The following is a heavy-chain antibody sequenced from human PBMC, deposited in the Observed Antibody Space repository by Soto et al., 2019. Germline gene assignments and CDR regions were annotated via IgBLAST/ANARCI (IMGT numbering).Heavy chain of an antibody. CDR3: ARGLILWFGELSRRGGYYYYMDV. J-gene: IGHJ6*03. CDR1: GGSFSGYQ. Sequence: QVQLQQWGAGLLKPSETLSLTCAVYGGSFSGYQWTWIRQTPGKGLEWIGEINDSGNINYNPSLKSRVTILVDTAKKQISLKLSSVTAADTAGYYCARGLILWFGELSRRGGYYYYMDVGGKGTTVTVSS. D-gene: IGHD3-10*01. V-gene: IGHV4-34*01. CDR2: INDSGNI.